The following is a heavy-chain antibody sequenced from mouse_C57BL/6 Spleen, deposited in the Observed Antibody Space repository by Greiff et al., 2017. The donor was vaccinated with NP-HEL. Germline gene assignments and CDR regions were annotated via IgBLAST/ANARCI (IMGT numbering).Heavy chain of an antibody. V-gene: IGHV1-26*01. J-gene: IGHJ4*01. Sequence: VQLQQSGPELVKPGASVKISCKASGYTFTDYYMNWVKQSHGKSLEWIGDINPNNGGTSYNQKFKGKATLTVDKSSSTAYMDLRSLTSEDSAVYYCARSYDYAMDYWGQGTSVTVSS. CDR3: ARSYDYAMDY. D-gene: IGHD1-1*01. CDR2: INPNNGGT. CDR1: GYTFTDYY.